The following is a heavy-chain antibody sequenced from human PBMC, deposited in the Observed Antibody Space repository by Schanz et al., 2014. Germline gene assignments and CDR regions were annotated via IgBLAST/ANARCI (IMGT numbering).Heavy chain of an antibody. CDR2: IVPIAGIT. D-gene: IGHD6-6*01. J-gene: IGHJ4*02. CDR3: ARDQSPYTNSSDVRYFDY. V-gene: IGHV1-69*04. CDR1: GGTFSSDT. Sequence: QVHLVHSGAEVKKPGSSVKVSCKASGGTFSSDTFSWVRQAPGQGLEWMGRIVPIAGITNYAQRFQGRVTITADKSSDTAYMELSSLRSEDTAVYYCARDQSPYTNSSDVRYFDYWGQGSLVTVAS.